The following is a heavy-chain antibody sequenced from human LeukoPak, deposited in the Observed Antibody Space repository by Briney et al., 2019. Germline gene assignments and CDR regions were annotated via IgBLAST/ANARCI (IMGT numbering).Heavy chain of an antibody. V-gene: IGHV4-34*01. D-gene: IGHD2-2*01. CDR1: GGSFSGYY. J-gene: IGHJ4*02. CDR3: ARGYCSSTSCVDSAG. Sequence: PSETLSLTCAVYGGSFSGYYWSWIRQPPGKGLEWIGEINHSGSTNYNPSLKSRVTISVDTSKNQFSLKLSSVTAADTAVYYCARGYCSSTSCVDSAGWGQGTLVTVSS. CDR2: INHSGST.